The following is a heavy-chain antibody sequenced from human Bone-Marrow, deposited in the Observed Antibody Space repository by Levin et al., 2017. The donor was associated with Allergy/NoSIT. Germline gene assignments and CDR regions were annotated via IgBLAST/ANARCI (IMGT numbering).Heavy chain of an antibody. CDR2: INHSGSL. V-gene: IGHV4-34*01. CDR3: ARVRGVFRHGSFDL. Sequence: PGGSLRLSCAVYGGSLSGYYWSWIRQPPGKGLEWIGEINHSGSLNYNPSLKSRVTVSADTSKNQVSLHMKSVTAADTAVYYCARVRGVFRHGSFDLWGRGTLVTVSS. J-gene: IGHJ2*01. D-gene: IGHD2-8*01. CDR1: GGSLSGYY.